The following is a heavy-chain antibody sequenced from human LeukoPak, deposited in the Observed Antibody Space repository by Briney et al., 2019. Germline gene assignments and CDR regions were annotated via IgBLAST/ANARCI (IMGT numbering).Heavy chain of an antibody. CDR2: ISGSGGST. Sequence: GGSLRLSCAASGFTFSGYAMSWVRQAPGKGLEWVSAISGSGGSTYYADSVKGRFTISRDNSKNTLYLQMNSLRAEDTAVYYCAKGRQSGGSCYCAHVFDDWGQGTLVTVSS. J-gene: IGHJ4*02. D-gene: IGHD2-15*01. CDR1: GFTFSGYA. CDR3: AKGRQSGGSCYCAHVFDD. V-gene: IGHV3-23*01.